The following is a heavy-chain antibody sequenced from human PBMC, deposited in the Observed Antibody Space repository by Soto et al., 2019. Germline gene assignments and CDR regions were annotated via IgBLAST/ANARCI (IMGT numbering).Heavy chain of an antibody. CDR1: GYTFTSYE. CDR2: MNPSGGST. CDR3: AREIGVMGIAARPGRGAFDI. D-gene: IGHD6-6*01. V-gene: IGHV1-46*01. J-gene: IGHJ3*02. Sequence: ASVKVSCKASGYTFTSYEINWVRQASGQGLEWMGWMNPSGGSTSYAQKFQGRVTMTRDTSTSTVYMELSSLRSEDTAVYYCAREIGVMGIAARPGRGAFDIWGQGTMVTVSS.